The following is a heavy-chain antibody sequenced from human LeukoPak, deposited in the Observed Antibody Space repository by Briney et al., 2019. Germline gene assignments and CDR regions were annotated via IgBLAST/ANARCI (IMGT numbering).Heavy chain of an antibody. CDR3: AGSLAYCGGDCRLGDY. CDR1: GFTVSSNY. V-gene: IGHV3-66*01. Sequence: PGESLRLSCAASGFTVSSNYMTWVCQAPGKGLEWVSVLYSVGTEYYADSVKGRFTISRDNSKNTVHLQMNSLRAEDTAVYYCAGSLAYCGGDCRLGDYWGQGTLVTVSS. J-gene: IGHJ4*02. CDR2: LYSVGTE. D-gene: IGHD2-21*02.